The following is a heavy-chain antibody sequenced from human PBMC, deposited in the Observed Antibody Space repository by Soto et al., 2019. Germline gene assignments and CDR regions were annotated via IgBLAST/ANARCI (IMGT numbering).Heavy chain of an antibody. CDR1: GGSLSGYY. D-gene: IGHD5-12*01. CDR3: AREGYGGAYNSYYGMDV. J-gene: IGHJ6*02. Sequence: SETLSLTCAVYGGSLSGYYWTWIRQPPGKGLEWIGNIYYSGSTNYNPSLKSRATISVDMSKNQFSLKLSSVTAADTAVYYCAREGYGGAYNSYYGMDVWGQGTTVTVSS. V-gene: IGHV4-59*01. CDR2: IYYSGST.